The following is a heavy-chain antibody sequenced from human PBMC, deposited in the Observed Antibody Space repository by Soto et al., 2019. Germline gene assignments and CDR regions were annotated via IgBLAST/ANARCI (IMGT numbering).Heavy chain of an antibody. Sequence: QVPLVQSGAEVKKPGSSVKVSCKASGGTFSSYAISWVRQAPGQGLEWMGGIIPIFGTANYAQKFQGRVTITADESTSTAYMELSSLRSEDTAVYYCARALRYCSSTSCYRNGMDVWGQGTTVTVSS. CDR2: IIPIFGTA. D-gene: IGHD2-2*02. J-gene: IGHJ6*02. CDR1: GGTFSSYA. CDR3: ARALRYCSSTSCYRNGMDV. V-gene: IGHV1-69*01.